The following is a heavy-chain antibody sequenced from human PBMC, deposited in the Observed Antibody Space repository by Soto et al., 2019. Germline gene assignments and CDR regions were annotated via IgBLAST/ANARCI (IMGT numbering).Heavy chain of an antibody. V-gene: IGHV1-69*13. J-gene: IGHJ6*02. CDR1: GGTFSSHA. CDR2: IIPIFGTA. Sequence: SVKVSCKASGGTFSSHAISWVRQAPGQGLEWMGGIIPIFGTANYAQKFQGRVTITADESTSTAYMELSSLRSEDTAVYYCARFNMVAGPGYYGMDVWGQGTTVTVSS. CDR3: ARFNMVAGPGYYGMDV. D-gene: IGHD6-19*01.